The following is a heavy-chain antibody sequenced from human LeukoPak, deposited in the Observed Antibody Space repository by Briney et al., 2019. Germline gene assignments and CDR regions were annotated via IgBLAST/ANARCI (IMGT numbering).Heavy chain of an antibody. Sequence: ASVKLSCKASGYTFTSYGIRWVRQAPGQGLEWMGWISAYDGNTNYAQKLQGRVTLTTDTSTSTSYMELRSLRSDDTAVYYCARGGVAGPYWYFDLWGRGTLVTVSS. CDR3: ARGGVAGPYWYFDL. J-gene: IGHJ2*01. CDR1: GYTFTSYG. CDR2: ISAYDGNT. V-gene: IGHV1-18*01. D-gene: IGHD6-19*01.